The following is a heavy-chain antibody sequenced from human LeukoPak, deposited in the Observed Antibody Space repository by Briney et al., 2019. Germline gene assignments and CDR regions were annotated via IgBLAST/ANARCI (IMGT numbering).Heavy chain of an antibody. J-gene: IGHJ6*03. Sequence: ASVKVSCKASGYTFTSYGISWVRQAPGQGLEWMGWISAYNGNTNYAQKLQGRVTMTTDTSTSTAYMELRSLRSDDTAVYYCARFSFSSWYFHYYYYYYMDVWGKGTTVTVSS. V-gene: IGHV1-18*01. CDR2: ISAYNGNT. D-gene: IGHD6-13*01. CDR1: GYTFTSYG. CDR3: ARFSFSSWYFHYYYYYYMDV.